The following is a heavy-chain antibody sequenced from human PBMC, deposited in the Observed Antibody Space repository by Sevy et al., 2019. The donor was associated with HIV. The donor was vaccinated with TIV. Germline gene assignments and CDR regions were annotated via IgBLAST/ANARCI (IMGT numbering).Heavy chain of an antibody. Sequence: GGSLRLSCTASGFTFGDYAMSWFRQAPGKGLEWVGFIRSKAYGGTTEYAASVKGRFTISRDDSKSIAYLQMNGLKTEDTAVYYCTRAGRIRRIAVAGAQGAFDIWGQGTMVTVSS. CDR3: TRAGRIRRIAVAGAQGAFDI. CDR1: GFTFGDYA. D-gene: IGHD6-19*01. V-gene: IGHV3-49*03. J-gene: IGHJ3*02. CDR2: IRSKAYGGTT.